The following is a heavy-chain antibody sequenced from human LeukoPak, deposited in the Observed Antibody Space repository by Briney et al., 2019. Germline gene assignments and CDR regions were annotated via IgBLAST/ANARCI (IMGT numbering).Heavy chain of an antibody. CDR1: GGSISSYY. J-gene: IGHJ3*02. V-gene: IGHV4-59*01. D-gene: IGHD6-19*01. CDR2: IYYSGST. CDR3: ARDPAGGTVAGAFDI. Sequence: SETLSLTCTVSGGSISSYYWSWIRQPPGKGLEWIGYIYYSGSTNYNPSLKSRVTISVDTSKNQFSLKLSSVTAADTAVYYCARDPAGGTVAGAFDIWGQGTMVTVSS.